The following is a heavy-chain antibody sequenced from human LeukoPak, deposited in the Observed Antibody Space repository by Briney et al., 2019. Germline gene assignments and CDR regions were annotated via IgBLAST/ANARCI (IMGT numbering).Heavy chain of an antibody. CDR2: INHDATEK. D-gene: IGHD6-13*01. J-gene: IGHJ4*02. Sequence: GGSLRLSCVASGFSFDSYWMNWVRQAPGRGREGVANINHDATEKYYVDSVKGRFTISRDNAKKSLYLQMNRLRADDTAVYHCARVRSAAAGPLDYWGQGTLVTVSS. CDR1: GFSFDSYW. CDR3: ARVRSAAAGPLDY. V-gene: IGHV3-7*01.